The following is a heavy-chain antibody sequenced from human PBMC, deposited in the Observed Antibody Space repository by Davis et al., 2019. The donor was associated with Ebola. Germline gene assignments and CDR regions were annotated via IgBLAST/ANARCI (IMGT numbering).Heavy chain of an antibody. V-gene: IGHV3-30*02. CDR1: GFTFSSHG. J-gene: IGHJ4*02. Sequence: GESLKISCAASGFTFSSHGMHWVRQAPGKGLEWVAVIWYDGSNKYYADSVKGRFTISRDNSKNTLYLQMNSLRAEDTAVYYCAKPHRCSSCHYFDYWGQGTLVTVSS. CDR3: AKPHRCSSCHYFDY. CDR2: IWYDGSNK. D-gene: IGHD6-13*01.